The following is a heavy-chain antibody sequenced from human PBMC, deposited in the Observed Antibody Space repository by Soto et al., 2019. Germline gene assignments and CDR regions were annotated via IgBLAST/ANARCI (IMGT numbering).Heavy chain of an antibody. CDR3: ARGGHVVVVTAALDY. D-gene: IGHD2-21*02. CDR2: VNPSGGHT. J-gene: IGHJ4*02. CDR1: GDTFTDYY. Sequence: QVQLVQSGAEVKKPGASVKVSCKASGDTFTDYYIHWVRQAPGQGLEWMGTVNPSGGHTTYAQHFLGKMTMARDTSTSTLYMELTILTSAYTAVYYCARGGHVVVVTAALDYWGQGTLVTVSS. V-gene: IGHV1-46*01.